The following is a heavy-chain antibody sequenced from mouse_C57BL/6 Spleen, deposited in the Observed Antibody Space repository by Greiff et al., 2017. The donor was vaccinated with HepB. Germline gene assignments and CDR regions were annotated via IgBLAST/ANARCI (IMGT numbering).Heavy chain of an antibody. J-gene: IGHJ2*01. D-gene: IGHD1-2*01. V-gene: IGHV3-2*02. Sequence: VKLMESGPGLVKPSQSLSLTCTVTGYSITSGYGWNWIRQFPGNKLEWMGYISYSGSTNYNPSLKSRISITRDTSKNQFFLQLNSVTTEDTATYDCARTARIKYWGQGTTLTVSS. CDR1: GYSITSGYG. CDR2: ISYSGST. CDR3: ARTARIKY.